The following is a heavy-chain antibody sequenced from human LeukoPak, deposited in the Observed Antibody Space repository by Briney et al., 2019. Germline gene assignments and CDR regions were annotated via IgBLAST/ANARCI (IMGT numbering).Heavy chain of an antibody. D-gene: IGHD3-3*01. Sequence: GESLKISCKGSGYSFISYWIGWVRQMPGKGLEWMGIIYPGDSDTRYSPSFQGQVTISADKSISTAYLQWSGLKASDTAMYYCASSRSVLRDAFDIWGQGTMVTVSS. CDR2: IYPGDSDT. J-gene: IGHJ3*02. CDR1: GYSFISYW. CDR3: ASSRSVLRDAFDI. V-gene: IGHV5-51*01.